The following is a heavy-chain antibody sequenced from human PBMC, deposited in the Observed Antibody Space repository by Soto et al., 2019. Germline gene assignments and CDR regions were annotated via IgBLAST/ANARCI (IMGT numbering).Heavy chain of an antibody. CDR1: GGSISSRSNY. J-gene: IGHJ5*02. CDR2: IHYSGST. D-gene: IGHD3-10*01. CDR3: VPSGGGSYYWFDP. V-gene: IGHV4-39*01. Sequence: SETLSLTCTVSGGSISSRSNYCAWIRQPPGKGLEWIASIHYSGSTYYNPSLKSRVTISVDTSKNQFSLKLSSVTAANPAVYYCVPSGGGSYYWFDPWGQGTLVTVSS.